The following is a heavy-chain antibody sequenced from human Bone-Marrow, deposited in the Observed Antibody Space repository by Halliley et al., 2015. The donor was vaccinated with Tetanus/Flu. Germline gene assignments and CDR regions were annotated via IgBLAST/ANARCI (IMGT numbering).Heavy chain of an antibody. D-gene: IGHD4-17*01. J-gene: IGHJ4*02. Sequence: TLSLTCTVSAGSITTSNWWSWVRQPPGKGLEWIGCIFNMGTTYYTPSLKSRVTISFNTSENQFSLNLNSVTVADTAIYYCARTTTVTPFDFWGQGILVTVSS. CDR1: AGSITTSNW. CDR2: IFNMGTT. V-gene: IGHV4-30-4*01. CDR3: ARTTTVTPFDF.